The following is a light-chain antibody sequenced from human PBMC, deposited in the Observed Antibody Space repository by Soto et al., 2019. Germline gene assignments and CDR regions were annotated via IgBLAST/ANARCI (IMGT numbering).Light chain of an antibody. CDR2: DTS. J-gene: IGKJ5*01. Sequence: SVSQGEGDTLSLGASQSISNKLAWYQHEPGQAPRLLIYDTSTRVAGIPARFTGSGSGTDFTLTISSLQSEDFAVYYCQQYNIWRSISFGQGTRLEIK. CDR3: QQYNIWRSIS. CDR1: QSISNK. V-gene: IGKV3-15*01.